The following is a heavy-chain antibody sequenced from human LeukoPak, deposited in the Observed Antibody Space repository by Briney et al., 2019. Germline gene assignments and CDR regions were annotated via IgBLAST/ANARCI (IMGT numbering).Heavy chain of an antibody. J-gene: IGHJ4*02. CDR1: GDSIISSSHY. V-gene: IGHV4-39*01. CDR3: ARRPYYDFWSGYKYGGDY. Sequence: PSETLSLTCTVSGDSIISSSHYWGWIRQPPGKGLEWIGSIYYSGSTYYNPSLKSRVTLSVDRSKNQFSLKLSSVTAADTAVYYCARRPYYDFWSGYKYGGDYWGQGTLVTVSS. CDR2: IYYSGST. D-gene: IGHD3-3*01.